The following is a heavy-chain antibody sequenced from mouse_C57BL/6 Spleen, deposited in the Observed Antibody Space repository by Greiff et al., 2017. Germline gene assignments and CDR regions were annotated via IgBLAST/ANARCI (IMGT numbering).Heavy chain of an antibody. CDR3: ARRYYGSSYWYFDV. D-gene: IGHD1-1*01. CDR1: GFNIKDYY. Sequence: VPLQQSGAELVKPGASVKLSCTASGFNIKDYYMHWVKQRTEQGLEWIGRIDPEDGETKYAPKFQGKATITADTSSHTAYLQLSSLTSEDTAVYYCARRYYGSSYWYFDVWGTGTTVTVSS. J-gene: IGHJ1*03. V-gene: IGHV14-2*01. CDR2: IDPEDGET.